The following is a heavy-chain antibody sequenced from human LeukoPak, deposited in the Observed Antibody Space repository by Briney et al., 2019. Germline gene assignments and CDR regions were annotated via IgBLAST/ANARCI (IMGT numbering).Heavy chain of an antibody. D-gene: IGHD6-19*01. CDR2: IYYSEST. V-gene: IGHV4-59*01. CDR1: GGSISGYY. J-gene: IGHJ4*02. CDR3: ARGMGAVLDFDY. Sequence: SETLSLTCTVSGGSISGYYWSWIRPPPGKGLEWIGYIYYSESTNYNPSLKSRVTISVDTSKNQFSLKLSSVTAADTAVYYCARGMGAVLDFDYWGQGTLVTVSS.